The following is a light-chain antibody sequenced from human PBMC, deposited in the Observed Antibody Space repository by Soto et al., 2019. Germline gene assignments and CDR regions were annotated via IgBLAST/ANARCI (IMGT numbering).Light chain of an antibody. CDR3: PQHGDSVWT. V-gene: IGKV3-20*01. CDR2: DAY. Sequence: EIVLTQSPGTLSLSPGDTATLSCRASQYLSRSYFAWYQQKSGQAPRLLIYDAYRRATGIPDRFSGSGSGTDFTLTIDRLEPEDFAVYYCPQHGDSVWTFGQGTRLEIK. J-gene: IGKJ1*01. CDR1: QYLSRSY.